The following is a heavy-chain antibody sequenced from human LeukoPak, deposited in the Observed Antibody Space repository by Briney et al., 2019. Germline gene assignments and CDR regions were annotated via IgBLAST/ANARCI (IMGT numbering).Heavy chain of an antibody. CDR2: IIPILGIA. CDR1: GYTFTSYA. Sequence: ASVKVSRKASGYTFTSYAISWVRQAPGQGLEWMGRIIPILGIANYAQKFQGRVTITADKSTSTAYMELSSLRSEDTAVYYCARGDYYDSRGNYWGQGTLVTVSS. D-gene: IGHD3-22*01. V-gene: IGHV1-69*04. CDR3: ARGDYYDSRGNY. J-gene: IGHJ4*02.